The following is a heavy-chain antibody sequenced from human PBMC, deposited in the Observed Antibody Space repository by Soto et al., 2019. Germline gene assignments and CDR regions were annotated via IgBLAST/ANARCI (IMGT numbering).Heavy chain of an antibody. D-gene: IGHD2-15*01. J-gene: IGHJ6*02. CDR3: ARDGGVAAIYGMDV. CDR2: IIPNSGVT. Sequence: QVQLVQSGAEVKKPGASVKVSCKASGYNFGDYYIHWVRRAPGQGPQWMGLIIPNSGVTQFAENFRGRVSMTSDTSLNTAYLELMRLKSDDTATYYCARDGGVAAIYGMDVWGQGTTVIVSS. CDR1: GYNFGDYY. V-gene: IGHV1-2*02.